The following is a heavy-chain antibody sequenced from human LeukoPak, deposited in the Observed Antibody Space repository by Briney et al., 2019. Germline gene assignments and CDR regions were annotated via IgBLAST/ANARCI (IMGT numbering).Heavy chain of an antibody. D-gene: IGHD5-12*01. V-gene: IGHV3-23*01. CDR2: ITGSDGSS. CDR3: ARDLGYSLGARSP. Sequence: GTSLRLSCVASGFTFTNYAMSWVRQAPGKGLEWVSAITGSDGSSYYADSVKGRFTISRDNSKNTLYLQMSSLRAEDTAVYYCARDLGYSLGARSPWGQGTLVTVSS. J-gene: IGHJ1*01. CDR1: GFTFTNYA.